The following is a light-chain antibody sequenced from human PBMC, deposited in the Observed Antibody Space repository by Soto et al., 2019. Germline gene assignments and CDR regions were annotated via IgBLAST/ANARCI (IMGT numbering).Light chain of an antibody. CDR2: GAS. J-gene: IGKJ1*01. CDR3: QQYGSSGT. CDR1: QSVSNNY. Sequence: IEMTRAPATLSVSPGERAPLSCRASQSVSNNYLAWYQQKPGQAPRLLIYGASNRATGIPDRFSGSGSGTDFTLTISRLEPEDFAVYYCQQYGSSGTFGQGTKVDIK. V-gene: IGKV3-20*01.